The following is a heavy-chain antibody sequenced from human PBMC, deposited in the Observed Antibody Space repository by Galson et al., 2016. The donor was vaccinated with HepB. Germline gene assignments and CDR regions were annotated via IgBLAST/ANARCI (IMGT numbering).Heavy chain of an antibody. CDR3: ARDREQQLPDYIFYYYGMDV. CDR1: GFTFSIYT. J-gene: IGHJ6*02. D-gene: IGHD6-13*01. V-gene: IGHV3-30*04. Sequence: SLRLSCAASGFTFSIYTMHWVRQAPGKGLEWVALIPYDGRNIYYADSVKGQFFISRDNSKNTLYLQMNSLRPEDTAVYYCARDREQQLPDYIFYYYGMDVWGQGTTVTVSS. CDR2: IPYDGRNI.